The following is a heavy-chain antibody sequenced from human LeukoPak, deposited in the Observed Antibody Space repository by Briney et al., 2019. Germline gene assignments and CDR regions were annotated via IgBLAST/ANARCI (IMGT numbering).Heavy chain of an antibody. CDR1: GYTFTSYY. CDR2: INPSGGST. Sequence: ASVKVSCKASGYTFTSYYMHWVRQAPGQGLEWMGIINPSGGSTRSAQKFQGRVTMTRDTSTSTVSVELSSLRSEDTAVYYCARQLSGGSRGVDYWGQGTLVTVSS. J-gene: IGHJ4*02. CDR3: ARQLSGGSRGVDY. D-gene: IGHD2-15*01. V-gene: IGHV1-46*01.